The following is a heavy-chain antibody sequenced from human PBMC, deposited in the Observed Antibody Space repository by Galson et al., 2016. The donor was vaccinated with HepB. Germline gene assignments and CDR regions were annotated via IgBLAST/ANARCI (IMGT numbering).Heavy chain of an antibody. CDR1: DSVLRDYY. CDR2: IHPYGDK. Sequence: SETLSLTCDIYDSVLRDYYWTWVRQAPGKGLEWIGEIHPYGDKYFNPSFASRVVMSLDTSKSQFSLTLSSVTAADAAEYYGSRGKDDSKSGRFWGQGTLVTGSA. CDR3: SRGKDDSKSGRF. J-gene: IGHJ4*02. D-gene: IGHD3-16*01. V-gene: IGHV4-34*01.